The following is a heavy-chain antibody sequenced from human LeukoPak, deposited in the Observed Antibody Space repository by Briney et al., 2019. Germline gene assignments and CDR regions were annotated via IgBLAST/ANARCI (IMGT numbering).Heavy chain of an antibody. J-gene: IGHJ4*02. V-gene: IGHV4-30-4*01. Sequence: SETLSLTCTVSGGSISSGDYYWSWIRQPPGKGLEWIGYIYYSGSTYYNPPLKSRVTISVDTSKNQFSLKLSSVTAADTAVYYCARGGPPTPVSWEDFDWGQGTLVTVSS. CDR2: IYYSGST. CDR3: ARGGPPTPVSWEDFD. D-gene: IGHD4-17*01. CDR1: GGSISSGDYY.